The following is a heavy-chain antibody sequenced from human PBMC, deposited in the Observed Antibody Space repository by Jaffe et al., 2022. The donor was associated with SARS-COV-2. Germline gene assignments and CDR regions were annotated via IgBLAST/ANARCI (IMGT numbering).Heavy chain of an antibody. D-gene: IGHD3-3*01. CDR2: IWYDGSNK. V-gene: IGHV3-33*01. J-gene: IGHJ4*02. Sequence: QVQLVESGGGVVQPGRSLRLSCAASGFTFSSYGMHWVRQAPGKGLEWVAVIWYDGSNKYYADSVKGRFTISRDNSKNTLYLQMNSLRAEDTAVYYCAREKSDFWSGYDTDYWGQGTLVTVSS. CDR3: AREKSDFWSGYDTDY. CDR1: GFTFSSYG.